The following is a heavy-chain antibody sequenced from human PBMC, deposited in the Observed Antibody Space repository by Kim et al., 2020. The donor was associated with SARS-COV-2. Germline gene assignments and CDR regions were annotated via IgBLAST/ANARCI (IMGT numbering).Heavy chain of an antibody. V-gene: IGHV3-21*06. J-gene: IGHJ4*02. Sequence: GGSLRLSCAASGFTFSDYRMDWVRQAPGKGLEWVSSIGSGGDYTHYADSVKGRFTISRDNVNNSMYLQMNSLRVEDTAIYYCAREGVFCAGTTCYVDYWGQGTLVTVSS. CDR1: GFTFSDYR. D-gene: IGHD2-2*01. CDR3: AREGVFCAGTTCYVDY. CDR2: IGSGGDYT.